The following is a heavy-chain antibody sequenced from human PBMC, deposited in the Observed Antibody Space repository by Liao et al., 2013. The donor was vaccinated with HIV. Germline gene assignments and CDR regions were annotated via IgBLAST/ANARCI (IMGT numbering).Heavy chain of an antibody. CDR1: GASISYYY. J-gene: IGHJ3*02. CDR2: IYTSGST. V-gene: IGHV4-4*07. D-gene: IGHD3-10*01. Sequence: QVQLRESGPGLVKPSETLSLTCNVSGASISYYYWSWIRQPAGKGLEWIGRIYTSGSTNYNPSLKSRVTMSVDTSKNQFSLKLSSVTAADTAVYYCASSPFGETYAFDIWGQGTMVTVSS. CDR3: ASSPFGETYAFDI.